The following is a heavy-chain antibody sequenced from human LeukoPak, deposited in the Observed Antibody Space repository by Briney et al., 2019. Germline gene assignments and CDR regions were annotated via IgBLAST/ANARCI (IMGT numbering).Heavy chain of an antibody. Sequence: PSETLSLTCAVYGGSFSGYYWSWIRQPPGKGLEWIGEINHSGSTNYNPSLKSRVTISVDTSKNQFSLKLSSVTAADTAVYYCARGATVVTYIDLWGRGTLVTVSS. CDR3: ARGATVVTYIDL. CDR1: GGSFSGYY. J-gene: IGHJ2*01. CDR2: INHSGST. D-gene: IGHD4-23*01. V-gene: IGHV4-34*01.